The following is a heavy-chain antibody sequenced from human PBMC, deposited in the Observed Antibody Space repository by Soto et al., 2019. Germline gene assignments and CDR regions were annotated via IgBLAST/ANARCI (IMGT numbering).Heavy chain of an antibody. D-gene: IGHD6-19*01. J-gene: IGHJ5*01. CDR2: IYSGGTT. CDR3: ARGAGYSSGWYDC. Sequence: EVQLVESGGGLVQPGGSLRLSCAASGFTVSSNFMSWVRQAPGKGLEWVSVIYSGGTTYYADSVKGRFTISRHNSKNTLYLQMNSLRAEDTAVYYCARGAGYSSGWYDCWGQGTLVTVSS. CDR1: GFTVSSNF. V-gene: IGHV3-53*04.